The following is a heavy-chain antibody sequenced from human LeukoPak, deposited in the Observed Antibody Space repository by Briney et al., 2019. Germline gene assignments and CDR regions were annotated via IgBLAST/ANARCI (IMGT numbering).Heavy chain of an antibody. Sequence: GGSLRLSCAASGFTFSSYAMSWVRQAPGKGLEWVSALSGSGASTYYADSVKGRFTISRDSSKNTLYLQMNSLRAEDTAIYYCAKDIVVVPAATALWDYWGQGTLVTVSS. J-gene: IGHJ4*02. D-gene: IGHD2-2*01. CDR3: AKDIVVVPAATALWDY. V-gene: IGHV3-23*01. CDR1: GFTFSSYA. CDR2: LSGSGAST.